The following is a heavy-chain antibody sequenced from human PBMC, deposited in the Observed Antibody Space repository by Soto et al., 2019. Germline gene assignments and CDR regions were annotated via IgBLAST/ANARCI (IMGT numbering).Heavy chain of an antibody. CDR3: ARDLHDYVSFRFDP. CDR1: GFTFSNFG. V-gene: IGHV3-30*03. D-gene: IGHD3-16*01. CDR2: ISYDGNIK. J-gene: IGHJ5*02. Sequence: GGSLRLSCAASGFTFSNFGMHWVRQAPGKGLAWVAAISYDGNIKYYADSVKGRFTISRDNAKNSLYLQMNSLRAEDTAVYYCARDLHDYVSFRFDPWGQGTLVTSPQ.